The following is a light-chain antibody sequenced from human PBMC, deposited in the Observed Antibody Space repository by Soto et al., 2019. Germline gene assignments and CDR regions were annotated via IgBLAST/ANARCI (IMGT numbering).Light chain of an antibody. CDR3: QQYSASVT. CDR2: GSS. CDR1: QGVSSCY. V-gene: IGKV3-20*01. Sequence: EIVLTPCPGTLSLSPGEGATRSCRASQGVSSCYLAWHQHKPAQAPRLLIFGSSSRASGIPDRFSGSGSGAVFTLTINRLEPEDVAVYYWQQYSASVTFGPGTKVDLK. J-gene: IGKJ3*01.